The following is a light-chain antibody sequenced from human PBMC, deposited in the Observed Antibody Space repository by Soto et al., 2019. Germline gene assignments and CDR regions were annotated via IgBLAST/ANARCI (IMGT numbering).Light chain of an antibody. J-gene: IGLJ2*01. CDR3: QTWGAGIVV. CDR1: RGHSSNA. CDR2: LNSDGSH. V-gene: IGLV4-69*01. Sequence: QPVLTQSPSASASLGASVKLTCTQSRGHSSNAIAWHQQQPEKGPRYLMKLNSDGSHSKGDGIPDRFSGSRSGAERYLTISSLQSEDEADYYCQTWGAGIVVFGGGTKLTVL.